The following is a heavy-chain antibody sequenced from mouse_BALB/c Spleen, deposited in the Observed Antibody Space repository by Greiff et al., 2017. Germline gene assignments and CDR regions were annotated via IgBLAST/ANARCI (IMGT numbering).Heavy chain of an antibody. D-gene: IGHD2-4*01. CDR2: ISSGGGNT. CDR1: GFTFSSYT. CDR3: ARYDYSWFAY. V-gene: IGHV5-9*03. Sequence: EVKLVESGGGLVKPGGSLKLSCAASGFTFSSYTMSWVRQTPEKRLEWVATISSGGGNTYYPDSVKGRFTISRDNAKNNLYLQMSSLRSEDTALYYCARYDYSWFAYWGQGTLVTVSA. J-gene: IGHJ3*01.